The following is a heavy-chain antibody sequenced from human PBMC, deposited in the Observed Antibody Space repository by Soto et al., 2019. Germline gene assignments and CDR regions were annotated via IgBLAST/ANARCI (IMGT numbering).Heavy chain of an antibody. CDR2: INPNSGGT. V-gene: IGHV1-2*02. CDR3: ARGGFTSDYGSGRKRH. D-gene: IGHD3-10*01. CDR1: GYTFTGFY. Sequence: GASVKVSCKASGYTFTGFYMHWVRQAPGQGLEWMGWINPNSGGTNYAQKFQGRVTMTRDTSISTAYMELSRLRSDDTAVYYCARGGFTSDYGSGRKRHWGQGTLVTVSS. J-gene: IGHJ1*01.